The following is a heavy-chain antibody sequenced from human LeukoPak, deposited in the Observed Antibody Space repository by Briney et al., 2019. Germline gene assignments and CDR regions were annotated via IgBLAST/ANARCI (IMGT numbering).Heavy chain of an antibody. D-gene: IGHD6-19*01. CDR2: ISYDGSNK. CDR3: VKNGVYTSGWYGGYFDY. J-gene: IGHJ4*02. Sequence: GRSLRLSCAASGFTFNSYGMHWVRQAPGKGLEWVAVISYDGSNKYYADSVKGRFTISRDNSKNTLYLQMSSLRSEDTAVYYCVKNGVYTSGWYGGYFDYWGQGTLVTVSS. V-gene: IGHV3-30*18. CDR1: GFTFNSYG.